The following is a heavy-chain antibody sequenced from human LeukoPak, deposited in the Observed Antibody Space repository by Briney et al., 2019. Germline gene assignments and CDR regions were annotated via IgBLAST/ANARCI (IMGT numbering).Heavy chain of an antibody. V-gene: IGHV3-30*02. J-gene: IGHJ4*02. D-gene: IGHD6-19*01. Sequence: GGSLRLSCAASGFTFSSYGMHWVRQAPGKGLEWVAFIRYGGSNKYYADSVKGRFTISRDNSKNTLYLQMNSLRAEDTAVYYCAKGGRSSGWYGAYWGQGTLVTVSS. CDR1: GFTFSSYG. CDR2: IRYGGSNK. CDR3: AKGGRSSGWYGAY.